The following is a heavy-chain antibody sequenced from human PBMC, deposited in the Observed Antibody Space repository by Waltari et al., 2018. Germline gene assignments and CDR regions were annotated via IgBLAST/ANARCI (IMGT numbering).Heavy chain of an antibody. CDR3: AREVGATIGYFDY. V-gene: IGHV1-3*03. J-gene: IGHJ4*02. Sequence: QVQLVQSGAEVKKPGASVKVSCKASGYTFTSYAMHWVRQAPGQRLEWMGWINAGNGNTKDSEEFQGRVTLTRDTSASTAYMELSSLRSEDMAVYYCAREVGATIGYFDYWGQGTLVTVSS. CDR2: INAGNGNT. CDR1: GYTFTSYA. D-gene: IGHD1-26*01.